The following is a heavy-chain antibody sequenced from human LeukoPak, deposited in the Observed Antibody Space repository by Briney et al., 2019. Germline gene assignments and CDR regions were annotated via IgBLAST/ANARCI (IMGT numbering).Heavy chain of an antibody. V-gene: IGHV3-33*06. CDR1: GFAFSSYG. Sequence: GGSLRLSCAASGFAFSSYGMHWVRQAPGKGLEWVAVIWYDGSNKYYADSVKGRFTISRDNSKNTLYLQMNSLRAEDAAVYYCAKATTVGSNWSDPWGQGTLVTVSS. D-gene: IGHD4-23*01. J-gene: IGHJ5*02. CDR3: AKATTVGSNWSDP. CDR2: IWYDGSNK.